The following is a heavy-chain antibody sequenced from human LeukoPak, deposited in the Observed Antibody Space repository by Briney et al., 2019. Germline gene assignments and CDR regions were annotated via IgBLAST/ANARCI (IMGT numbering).Heavy chain of an antibody. CDR2: TYFGGTT. CDR3: ARDSEGDGYNFDT. Sequence: QPGGSLRLSCVASGFAINTNYINWVRQAPGKELEWVSITYFGGTTYYADSVKGRFTISRDNSKNTLYLQMNSLRADDTAVYYCARDSEGDGYNFDTWGRGTLVTVSS. CDR1: GFAINTNY. D-gene: IGHD5-24*01. V-gene: IGHV3-53*01. J-gene: IGHJ5*02.